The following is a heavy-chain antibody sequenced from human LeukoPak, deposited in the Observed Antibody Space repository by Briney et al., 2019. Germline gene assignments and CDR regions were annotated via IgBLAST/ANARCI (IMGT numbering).Heavy chain of an antibody. CDR2: ISYDGSNK. J-gene: IGHJ6*02. V-gene: IGHV3-30-3*01. Sequence: GGSLRLSCAASGFTFSSYAMHWVRQAPGKGLEWVAVISYDGSNKYYADSVKGRFTISRDNSKNTLYLQMNSLRAEDTAVYYCAREAVMPVAPVKIGTSDRPLYEYYGLDVWGQGTTVTVS. CDR3: AREAVMPVAPVKIGTSDRPLYEYYGLDV. D-gene: IGHD1/OR15-1a*01. CDR1: GFTFSSYA.